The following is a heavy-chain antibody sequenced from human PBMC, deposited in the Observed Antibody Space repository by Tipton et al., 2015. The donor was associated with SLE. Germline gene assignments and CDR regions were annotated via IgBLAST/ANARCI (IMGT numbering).Heavy chain of an antibody. D-gene: IGHD5-24*01. V-gene: IGHV3-11*01. Sequence: SLRLSCAASKFIFSDYYMSWIRQAPGKGLECLSYISSSGKTIYYADSVRGRFTISRDNAKGSLYLEMSSLRAGDTAVYYCARVRPTVWNGYSGGMDVWGQGTTVTVSS. J-gene: IGHJ6*02. CDR1: KFIFSDYY. CDR3: ARVRPTVWNGYSGGMDV. CDR2: ISSSGKTI.